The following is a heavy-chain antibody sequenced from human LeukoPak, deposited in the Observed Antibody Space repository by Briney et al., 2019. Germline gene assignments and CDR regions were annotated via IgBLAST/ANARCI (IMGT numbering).Heavy chain of an antibody. CDR1: GFTVNSNY. CDR3: ARGLYYYDSSGPEDAFDI. CDR2: IYSGGST. J-gene: IGHJ3*02. Sequence: HPGGSLRLSCAASGFTVNSNYMSWVRQAPGKGLEWVSVIYSGGSTYYADSVKGRFTISRDNSKNTLYLQMNSLRAEDTAVYYCARGLYYYDSSGPEDAFDIWGQGTMVTVSS. V-gene: IGHV3-66*01. D-gene: IGHD3-22*01.